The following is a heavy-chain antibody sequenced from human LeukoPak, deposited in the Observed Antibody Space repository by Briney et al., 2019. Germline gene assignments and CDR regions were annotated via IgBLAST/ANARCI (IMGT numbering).Heavy chain of an antibody. J-gene: IGHJ4*02. Sequence: ASVKVSCKASGYTFTAYYLHWVRQAPGQGLEWMGWINPNSGDTRIAQKFQGRVTMTMDTSITTIYMELSSLRSDDTAVYYCATYCSGGSCYLDYWGQGTLVTVSS. CDR3: ATYCSGGSCYLDY. CDR1: GYTFTAYY. V-gene: IGHV1-2*02. CDR2: INPNSGDT. D-gene: IGHD2-15*01.